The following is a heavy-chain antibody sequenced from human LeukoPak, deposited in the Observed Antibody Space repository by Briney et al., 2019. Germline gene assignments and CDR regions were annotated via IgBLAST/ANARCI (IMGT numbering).Heavy chain of an antibody. CDR1: GGSISSSSYF. D-gene: IGHD6-13*01. V-gene: IGHV4-39*07. CDR3: AGGLQQLLAGWGWFDP. J-gene: IGHJ5*02. Sequence: SETLSLTCTVSGGSISSSSYFWVWIRQPPGKGLEWIGSIYYSGSTYYNPSLKSRVTMSVDTSKNQFSLKLSSVTAADTAVYYCAGGLQQLLAGWGWFDPWGQGTLVTVSS. CDR2: IYYSGST.